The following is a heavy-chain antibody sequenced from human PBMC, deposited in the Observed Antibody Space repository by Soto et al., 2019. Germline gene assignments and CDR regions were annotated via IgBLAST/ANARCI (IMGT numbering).Heavy chain of an antibody. CDR1: GFTFSSYG. D-gene: IGHD2-2*01. CDR2: ISYDGSNK. Sequence: GGSLRLSCAASGFTFSSYGMHWVRQAPGKGLEWVAVISYDGSNKYYADSVKGRFTISRDNSKNTLYLQMNSLRAEDTAVYYCAKDPTDIVVVPAAYDYWGQGTLVTVSS. CDR3: AKDPTDIVVVPAAYDY. J-gene: IGHJ4*02. V-gene: IGHV3-30*18.